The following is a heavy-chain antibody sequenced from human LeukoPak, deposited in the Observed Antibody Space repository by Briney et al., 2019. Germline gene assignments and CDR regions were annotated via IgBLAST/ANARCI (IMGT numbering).Heavy chain of an antibody. V-gene: IGHV3-15*01. J-gene: IGHJ4*02. Sequence: GGSLRLSWAASGFTFSNAWMSWVRQAPGKGLEWVGRIQSKTDGGTTDYAAPVKGRFTISRDDSKNTLYLQMNSLKTEDTAVYYCTTIDIAAAGQRRYYFDYWGQGTLVTVSS. CDR1: GFTFSNAW. D-gene: IGHD6-13*01. CDR3: TTIDIAAAGQRRYYFDY. CDR2: IQSKTDGGTT.